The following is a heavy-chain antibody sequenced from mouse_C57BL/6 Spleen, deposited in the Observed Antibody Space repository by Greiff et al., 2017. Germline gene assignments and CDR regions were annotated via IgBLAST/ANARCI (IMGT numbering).Heavy chain of an antibody. Sequence: QVQLQQSGAELVKPGASVKISCKASGYAFSSYWMNWVKQRPGQGLEWIGQIYPGDGDTNYNGKFKGKATLTADKSSSTAYMQHSSLTSEDSAVYFCARSIYYDYDEAYWGQGTLVTVSA. V-gene: IGHV1-80*01. CDR3: ARSIYYDYDEAY. CDR1: GYAFSSYW. D-gene: IGHD2-4*01. CDR2: IYPGDGDT. J-gene: IGHJ3*01.